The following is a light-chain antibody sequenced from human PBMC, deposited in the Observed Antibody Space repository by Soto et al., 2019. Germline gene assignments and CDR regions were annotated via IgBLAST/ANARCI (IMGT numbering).Light chain of an antibody. CDR1: QSVLHSSNNMNY. V-gene: IGKV4-1*01. CDR3: QQYHSAPLT. CDR2: WAS. J-gene: IGKJ4*01. Sequence: DIVMTQSPDSLAVSLGERATINCKSSQSVLHSSNNMNYLTWYQHKPGQPPKVLIYWASTRESGVPDRFSGSGSGTDFTLTIISLQAEDVAVYYCQQYHSAPLTFGGGTKVEI.